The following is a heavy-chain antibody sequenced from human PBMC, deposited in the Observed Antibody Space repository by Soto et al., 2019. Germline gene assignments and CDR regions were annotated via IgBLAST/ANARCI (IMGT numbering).Heavy chain of an antibody. CDR1: GGSISSGDYY. D-gene: IGHD4-17*01. J-gene: IGHJ4*02. CDR3: ARSQTTVTSDDY. CDR2: IYYSGST. Sequence: SETLSLTCTVSGGSISSGDYYWSWIRQPPGKGLEWIGYIYYSGSTYYNPSLKSRVTISVDRSKNQFSLKLSSVTAADTAVYYCARSQTTVTSDDYWGQGTLVTASS. V-gene: IGHV4-30-4*01.